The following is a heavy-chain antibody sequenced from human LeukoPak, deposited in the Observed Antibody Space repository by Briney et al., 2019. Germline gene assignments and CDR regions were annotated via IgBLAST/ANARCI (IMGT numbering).Heavy chain of an antibody. CDR2: INPNSGGT. V-gene: IGHV1-2*02. J-gene: IGHJ4*02. D-gene: IGHD2-2*01. CDR3: ARDLGYCSSTSCFPFDY. Sequence: ASVKVSFQASGYTFTGYYMHWVRQAPGQGLEWMGWINPNSGGTNYAQKFQGRVTMTRDTSISTAYMELSRLRSDDTAVYYCARDLGYCSSTSCFPFDYWGQGTLVSLSS. CDR1: GYTFTGYY.